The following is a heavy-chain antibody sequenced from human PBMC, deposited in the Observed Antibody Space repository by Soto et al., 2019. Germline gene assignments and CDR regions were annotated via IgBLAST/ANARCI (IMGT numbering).Heavy chain of an antibody. CDR3: ARHEQFYYQFYGMDV. Sequence: GESLKISCNTSGYSFTTYWLGWVRQMPGKGLEWMGIINPGDSEIRYSPSFQGRVTISADRSINTAYLQWSSLEASDTAIYYCARHEQFYYQFYGMDVWGQGTTVTVSS. J-gene: IGHJ6*02. CDR2: INPGDSEI. CDR1: GYSFTTYW. D-gene: IGHD4-4*01. V-gene: IGHV5-51*01.